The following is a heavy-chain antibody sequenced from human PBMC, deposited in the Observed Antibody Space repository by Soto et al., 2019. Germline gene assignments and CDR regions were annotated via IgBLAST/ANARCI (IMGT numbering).Heavy chain of an antibody. Sequence: ASVKVSCKASGYTFTGNYMHWVRQAPGQGFEWMGWINVNSGGTKYAQKFQGWVTMTRDTSISTAYMELSRLRSDDTAVYYCARGDKLSLYPQLDXWGQGTLVTVSS. CDR3: ARGDKLSLYPQLDX. V-gene: IGHV1-2*04. J-gene: IGHJ4*02. CDR2: INVNSGGT. D-gene: IGHD3-16*02. CDR1: GYTFTGNY.